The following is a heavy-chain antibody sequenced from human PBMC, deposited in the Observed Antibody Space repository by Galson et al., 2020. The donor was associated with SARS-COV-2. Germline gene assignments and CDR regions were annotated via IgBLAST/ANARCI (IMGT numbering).Heavy chain of an antibody. V-gene: IGHV4-59*01. Sequence: SETLSLTCTVSGGSISSYYWSWIRQPPGKGLEWIGYIYYSGSTNYNPSLKSRVTISVDTSKNQFSLKLSSVTAADTAVYYCARDPPPGVVVPAAIRIDYWGQGTLVTVSS. J-gene: IGHJ4*02. CDR2: IYYSGST. CDR3: ARDPPPGVVVPAAIRIDY. CDR1: GGSISSYY. D-gene: IGHD2-2*02.